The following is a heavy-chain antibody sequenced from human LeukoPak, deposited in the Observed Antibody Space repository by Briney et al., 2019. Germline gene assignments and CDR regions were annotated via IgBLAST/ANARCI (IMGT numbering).Heavy chain of an antibody. CDR1: GFSFSSYV. CDR3: AKAPVTSCRGAFCYPFDY. CDR2: LSRSDVGR. D-gene: IGHD2-15*01. V-gene: IGHV3-23*01. Sequence: GSLRLSCAHPGFSFSSYVMSWVRQALRRGRERVSPLSRSDVGRYYAASVRGRFTISRDTSRSTLYLQMNSLRAEDAAVYYCAKAPVTSCRGAFCYPFDYWGQGTLVTVSS. J-gene: IGHJ4*02.